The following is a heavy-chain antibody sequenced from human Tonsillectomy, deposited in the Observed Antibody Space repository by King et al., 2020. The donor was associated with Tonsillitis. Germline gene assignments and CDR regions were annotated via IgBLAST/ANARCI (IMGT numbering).Heavy chain of an antibody. V-gene: IGHV3-21*01. CDR1: GFTFSSYT. CDR2: ISSSGSYI. CDR3: ARDANDFGSGYYNH. Sequence: QLVQSGGGLVKPGGSLRLSCAASGFTFSSYTVTWVRQAPGKGLEWVSSISSSGSYIYYADSVKGRFTISRDNAKNSLYLQMNSLRAEDTAVYYCARDANDFGSGYYNHWGQGTLVTVSS. J-gene: IGHJ5*02. D-gene: IGHD3-3*01.